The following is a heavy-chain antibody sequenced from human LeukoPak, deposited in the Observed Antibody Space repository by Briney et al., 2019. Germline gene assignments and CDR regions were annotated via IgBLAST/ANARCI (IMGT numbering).Heavy chain of an antibody. Sequence: VGSLRLSCTASGFTFSSYAMSWVRQAPGKGLEWVSAISGSGGSTYYADSVKGRFTISRDNAKNSLYLQMNSLRVEDTAVYYCATTIGDYWGQGTLVTVSS. D-gene: IGHD3-10*01. CDR1: GFTFSSYA. CDR3: ATTIGDY. CDR2: ISGSGGST. J-gene: IGHJ4*02. V-gene: IGHV3-23*01.